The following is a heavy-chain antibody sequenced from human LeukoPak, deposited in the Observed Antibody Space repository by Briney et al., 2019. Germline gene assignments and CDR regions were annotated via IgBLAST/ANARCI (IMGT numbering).Heavy chain of an antibody. V-gene: IGHV3-66*01. CDR1: GFTVSSNY. CDR2: IYSGGST. CDR3: ARNPHYYSDSSGWFVN. J-gene: IGHJ4*02. Sequence: GGSLRLSCAASGFTVSSNYMNWVRQAPGKGLEWVSVIYSGGSTYYADSVKGRFTISRGNSKNTLYLQMNSLRAEDTAVYYCARNPHYYSDSSGWFVNWGQGTLVTVSS. D-gene: IGHD3-22*01.